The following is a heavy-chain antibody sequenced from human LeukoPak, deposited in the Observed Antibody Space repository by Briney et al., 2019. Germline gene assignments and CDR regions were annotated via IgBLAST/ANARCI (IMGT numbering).Heavy chain of an antibody. CDR1: GFTFSTYA. J-gene: IGHJ4*02. CDR2: ISYDGSNK. CDR3: ARDRMMTLYYFEY. Sequence: GSLRLSCAASGFTFSTYAMHWVRQAPGKGLEWVAVISYDGSNKYYADSVKGRFTISRDNSKNTLYLQMNSLRAEDTAVYYCARDRMMTLYYFEYWGQGTLVTVSS. D-gene: IGHD3-16*01. V-gene: IGHV3-30-3*01.